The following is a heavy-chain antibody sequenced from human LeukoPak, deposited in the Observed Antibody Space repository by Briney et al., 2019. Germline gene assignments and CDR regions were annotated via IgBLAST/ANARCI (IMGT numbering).Heavy chain of an antibody. CDR3: AREANPRGYSYGYADD. V-gene: IGHV3-30-3*01. D-gene: IGHD5-18*01. CDR1: GFTFSSYA. Sequence: GGSLSLSCAPSGFTFSSYAMHWVRQAPGKGLEWVAVISYDGSNKYYADSVKGRFTISRDSSKNTLYLQMNSLRAEDTAVYYCAREANPRGYSYGYADDWGQGSLVTVSS. CDR2: ISYDGSNK. J-gene: IGHJ4*02.